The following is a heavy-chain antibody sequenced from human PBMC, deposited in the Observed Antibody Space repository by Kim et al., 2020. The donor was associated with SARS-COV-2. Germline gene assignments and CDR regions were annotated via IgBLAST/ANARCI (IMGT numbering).Heavy chain of an antibody. CDR3: ARCYYDSSGYDH. CDR1: GGSFSGYY. V-gene: IGHV4-34*01. J-gene: IGHJ4*02. Sequence: SETLSLTCAVYGGSFSGYYWSWIRQPPGKGLEWIGEINHSGSTNYNPSLKSRVTISVDTSKNQFSLKLSSVTAADTAVYYCARCYYDSSGYDHWGQGTLV. CDR2: INHSGST. D-gene: IGHD3-22*01.